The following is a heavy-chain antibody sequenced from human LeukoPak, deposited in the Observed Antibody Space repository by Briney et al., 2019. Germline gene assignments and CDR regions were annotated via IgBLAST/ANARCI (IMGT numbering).Heavy chain of an antibody. CDR2: ISSSSSYI. CDR1: GFTFSSYS. Sequence: PGGSLRLSCAGSGFTFSSYSMNWVRQAPGKGLEWVSSISSSSSYIYYADSVKGRFTVSRDNAKNSLFLQMNSLRAEDTAVYYCVKDNPLDYWGQGTLVIVSS. V-gene: IGHV3-21*01. CDR3: VKDNPLDY. J-gene: IGHJ4*02. D-gene: IGHD1-14*01.